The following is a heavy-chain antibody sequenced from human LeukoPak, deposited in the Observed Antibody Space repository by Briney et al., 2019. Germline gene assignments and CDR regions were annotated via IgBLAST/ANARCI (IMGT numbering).Heavy chain of an antibody. CDR2: INGDGRST. Sequence: AGSLRLSCAASGFTFSDYWMHWVRHAPGKGLVWVSRINGDGRSTSYADSVKGRFTISRDNAKNTLYLQMNSLRVEDTAVYYCARHGDNSGWFHWFDPWGQGTLVTVSS. CDR3: ARHGDNSGWFHWFDP. CDR1: GFTFSDYW. J-gene: IGHJ5*02. V-gene: IGHV3-74*01. D-gene: IGHD6-19*01.